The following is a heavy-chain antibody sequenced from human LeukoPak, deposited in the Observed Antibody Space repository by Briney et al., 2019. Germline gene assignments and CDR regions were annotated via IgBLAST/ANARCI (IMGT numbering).Heavy chain of an antibody. V-gene: IGHV2-70*01. Sequence: RESGPALVKPTQTLTLTCNFSGFSLITSGMCVSWIRQPPGKALEWLALIDWDDDKYYSTSLKTRLAISKDTFKNQVVLTMTNMDPVDTATYYCARISAYGDYYFDYWGQGTLVTVSS. CDR3: ARISAYGDYYFDY. CDR2: IDWDDDK. D-gene: IGHD4-17*01. J-gene: IGHJ4*02. CDR1: GFSLITSGMC.